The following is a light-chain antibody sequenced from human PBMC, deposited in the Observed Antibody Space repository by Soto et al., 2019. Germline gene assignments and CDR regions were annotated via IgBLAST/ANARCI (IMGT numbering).Light chain of an antibody. CDR3: QSYDSSLSAVV. CDR2: GNS. V-gene: IGLV1-40*01. Sequence: QSVLTQPPSVSGAPGQRVTISCTGSSSNIGAGYDVHWYQQLPGTAPKLFIYGNSNRPSGVPDRFSGSKSVTSASLAITGLQAEHEADYYCQSYDSSLSAVVFGVGTKLTVL. CDR1: SSNIGAGYD. J-gene: IGLJ2*01.